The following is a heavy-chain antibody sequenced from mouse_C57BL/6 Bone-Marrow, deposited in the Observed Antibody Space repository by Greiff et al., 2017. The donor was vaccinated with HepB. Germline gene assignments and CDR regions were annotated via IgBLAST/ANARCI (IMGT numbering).Heavy chain of an antibody. J-gene: IGHJ1*03. D-gene: IGHD2-1*01. Sequence: EVKVVEPGGDLVKPGGSLKLSCAASGFTFSSYGMSWVRQTPDKRLEWVATISSGGSYTYYPDSVKGRFTISRDNAKNTLYLQMSSLKSEDTAMYYCASHMVPSYWYFEVWGTGTTVTVSS. CDR2: ISSGGSYT. CDR3: ASHMVPSYWYFEV. CDR1: GFTFSSYG. V-gene: IGHV5-6*01.